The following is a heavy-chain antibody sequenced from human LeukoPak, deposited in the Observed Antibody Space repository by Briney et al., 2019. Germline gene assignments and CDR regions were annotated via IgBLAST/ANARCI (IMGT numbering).Heavy chain of an antibody. D-gene: IGHD5-24*01. CDR1: GASISSGGYY. CDR2: IYYSRST. V-gene: IGHV4-30-4*01. Sequence: PSETLSHTCTVSGASISSGGYYWNWIRQPPGKGLEWIGYIYYSRSTSYSPSLKSQLTISVDTSKNQFSLKLSSVTAADTAVYYCARDGYNSGYFDYWGQGTLVTVSS. CDR3: ARDGYNSGYFDY. J-gene: IGHJ4*02.